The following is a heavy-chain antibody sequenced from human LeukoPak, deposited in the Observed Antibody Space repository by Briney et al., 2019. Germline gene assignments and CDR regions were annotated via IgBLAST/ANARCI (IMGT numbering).Heavy chain of an antibody. CDR1: GFTFSSYT. CDR2: ISSSSSYI. J-gene: IGHJ4*02. V-gene: IGHV3-21*01. D-gene: IGHD1-26*01. Sequence: GGSLRLSCAASGFTFSSYTMNWVRQAPGKGLEWVSAISSSSSYIYYADSVKGRFTISRHNAKRSLYLQMNSLRAEDTAVYYCARVHSGSYGFDYWGQGTLVTVSS. CDR3: ARVHSGSYGFDY.